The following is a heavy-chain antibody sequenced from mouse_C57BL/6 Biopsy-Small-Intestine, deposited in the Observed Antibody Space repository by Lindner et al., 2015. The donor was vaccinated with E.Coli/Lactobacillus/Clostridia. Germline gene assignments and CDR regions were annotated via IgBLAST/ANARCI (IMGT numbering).Heavy chain of an antibody. CDR1: GYTFSGHY. CDR2: INPNSGGT. CDR3: VRGGGAGSRSGGTCYENFPFDY. D-gene: IGHD1-1*02. J-gene: IGHJ4*01. Sequence: SVKVSCKASGYTFSGHYMHWMRQAPGQGLEWMGWINPNSGGTHYAQKFQGRVTMTRDTSISTAYMEVSGLTSDDTAVYYCVRGGGAGSRSGGTCYENFPFDYWGQGTLVTVSS. V-gene: IGHV1-64*01.